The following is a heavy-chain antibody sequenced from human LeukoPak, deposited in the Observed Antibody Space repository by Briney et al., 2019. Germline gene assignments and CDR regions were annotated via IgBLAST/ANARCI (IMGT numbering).Heavy chain of an antibody. CDR1: GYSISSGYY. CDR3: ARGLNSWYSY. CDR2: IYRSGST. V-gene: IGHV4-38-2*01. D-gene: IGHD6-13*01. Sequence: SETLSLTCAVSGYSISSGYYWGWIRQPPGKGLEWIGSIYRSGSTYYNPSLKSRVTTSVDTSKNQLFLKLTSVTAADTAMYYCARGLNSWYSYWGQGTPVTVSS. J-gene: IGHJ4*02.